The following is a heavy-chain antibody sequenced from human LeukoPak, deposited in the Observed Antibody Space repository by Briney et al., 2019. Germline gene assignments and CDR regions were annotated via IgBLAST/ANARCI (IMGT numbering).Heavy chain of an antibody. CDR1: GYTFTRYY. Sequence: ASVKVSCKASGYTFTRYYMHWVRQAPGQGLEWMGWINPNSGGTNYAQKFQGRVTMTRDTSISTAYMELSRLRSDDTAVYYCARRALYYDSSGYDYWGQGTLVTVSS. V-gene: IGHV1-2*02. CDR2: INPNSGGT. J-gene: IGHJ4*02. CDR3: ARRALYYDSSGYDY. D-gene: IGHD3-22*01.